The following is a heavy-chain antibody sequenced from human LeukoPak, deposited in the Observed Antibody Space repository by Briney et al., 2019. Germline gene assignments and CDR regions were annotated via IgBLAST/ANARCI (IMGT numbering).Heavy chain of an antibody. D-gene: IGHD4-17*01. Sequence: PSETLSLTCTVSGGSISSYYWSWIRQPPGKGLEWIGYIYYSGSTNYNPSLKSRVTISVDTSKNQFSLKLSSVTAADTAVYYCARATTVTRARWFDPWGQGTLVTVSS. CDR2: IYYSGST. CDR1: GGSISSYY. CDR3: ARATTVTRARWFDP. J-gene: IGHJ5*02. V-gene: IGHV4-59*12.